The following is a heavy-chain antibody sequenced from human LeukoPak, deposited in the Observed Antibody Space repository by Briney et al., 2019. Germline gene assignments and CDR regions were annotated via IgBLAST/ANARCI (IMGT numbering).Heavy chain of an antibody. CDR3: ARRITMSSLGLGY. CDR2: IIPIFGTA. V-gene: IGHV1-69*01. D-gene: IGHD3-3*01. J-gene: IGHJ4*02. Sequence: GASVKVSCKASGGTFSSYAISWVRQAPGQGLEWMGGIIPIFGTANYAQKFQGRVTITADESTSTAYMELSSLRSEDTAVYYCARRITMSSLGLGYWGQGTLVTVSS. CDR1: GGTFSSYA.